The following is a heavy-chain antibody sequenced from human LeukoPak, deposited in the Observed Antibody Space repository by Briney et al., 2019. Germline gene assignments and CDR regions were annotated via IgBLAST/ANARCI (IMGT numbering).Heavy chain of an antibody. CDR1: GYTFTGYY. J-gene: IGHJ4*02. V-gene: IGHV1-2*02. CDR2: INANIGGT. CDR3: ARGDGYNYHFDY. Sequence: ASVKVSCKASGYTFTGYYMHWVRQAPGQGLEWMGWINANIGGTNYAQKFQGRVTMTRDTSISTAYMELSRLRSDDTAVYYCARGDGYNYHFDYWGQGTLVTVSA. D-gene: IGHD5-24*01.